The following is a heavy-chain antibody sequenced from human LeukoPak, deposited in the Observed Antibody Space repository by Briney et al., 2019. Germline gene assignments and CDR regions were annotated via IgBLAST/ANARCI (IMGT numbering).Heavy chain of an antibody. J-gene: IGHJ3*01. CDR2: IRYDGSNK. V-gene: IGHV3-30*02. CDR3: AREDREYLTAAFDV. CDR1: GFTFSSYG. D-gene: IGHD3-9*01. Sequence: GGSLRLSCASSGFTFSSYGMHWVRQAPGKGLEWVAFIRYDGSNKYYADSVKGRFTISRDNSKNTVYLQMNSLRFEDTAIYFCAREDREYLTAAFDVWGQGTMVAVSS.